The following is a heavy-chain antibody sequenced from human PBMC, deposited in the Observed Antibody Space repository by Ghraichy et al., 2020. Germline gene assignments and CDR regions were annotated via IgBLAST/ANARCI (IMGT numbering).Heavy chain of an antibody. CDR1: GDSVSSNSAA. Sequence: SETLSLTCAISGDSVSSNSAAWNWIRQSPSRGLEWLGRTYYRSKWYNDYAVSVKSRATINPDTSKNQFSLQLNSVTPEDTAVYYCGRGHLDKTYYDILTGYYYYYYMDVWGKGTTVTVSS. J-gene: IGHJ6*03. D-gene: IGHD3-9*01. V-gene: IGHV6-1*01. CDR3: GRGHLDKTYYDILTGYYYYYYMDV. CDR2: TYYRSKWYN.